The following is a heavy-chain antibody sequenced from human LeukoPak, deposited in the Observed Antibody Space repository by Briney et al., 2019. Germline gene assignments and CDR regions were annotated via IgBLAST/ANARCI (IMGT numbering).Heavy chain of an antibody. J-gene: IGHJ4*02. Sequence: GGSLRLSCAASGFTFSSYSMNWVRQAPGKGLEWVSSISSSSIYIYYADSVKGRFTISRDNAKNSLYLQMNSLRAEDTAVYYCARDSSFDFDYWGQGTLVAVSS. CDR2: ISSSSIYI. D-gene: IGHD6-6*01. V-gene: IGHV3-21*01. CDR1: GFTFSSYS. CDR3: ARDSSFDFDY.